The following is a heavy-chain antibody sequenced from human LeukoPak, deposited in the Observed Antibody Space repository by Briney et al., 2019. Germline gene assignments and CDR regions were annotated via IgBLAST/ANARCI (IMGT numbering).Heavy chain of an antibody. V-gene: IGHV3-23*01. J-gene: IGHJ5*02. D-gene: IGHD6-13*01. Sequence: GGSLRLSCAASGFTFSSYAMSWVRQAPGKGLEGVSAISGSGGSTYYADSVKGRFTISGDNSKNTLYLQMNSLRAEDTAVYYCAKDLSIAAAGRRRFDPWGQGTLVTVSS. CDR2: ISGSGGST. CDR1: GFTFSSYA. CDR3: AKDLSIAAAGRRRFDP.